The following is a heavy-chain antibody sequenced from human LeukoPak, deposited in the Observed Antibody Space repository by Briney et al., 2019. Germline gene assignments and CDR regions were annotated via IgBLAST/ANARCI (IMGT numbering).Heavy chain of an antibody. CDR3: AKGISYYGSGSPDY. J-gene: IGHJ4*02. Sequence: GGSLRLSCAASGFTFSSYAMSWVRQAPGKGLEWVSAISGSGGSTYYADSVKGRCTISRDNSKNTLYLQMNSLRAEDTAVYYCAKGISYYGSGSPDYWGQGTLVTVSS. V-gene: IGHV3-23*01. CDR2: ISGSGGST. CDR1: GFTFSSYA. D-gene: IGHD3-10*01.